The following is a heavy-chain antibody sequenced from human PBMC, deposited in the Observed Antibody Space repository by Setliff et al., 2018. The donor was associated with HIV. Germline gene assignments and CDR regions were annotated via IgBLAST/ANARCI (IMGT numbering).Heavy chain of an antibody. D-gene: IGHD3-9*01. CDR2: INHSGST. CDR1: GGSLSGYH. J-gene: IGHJ4*02. Sequence: PSETLSLTCAVYGGSLSGYHWSWIRQSPGKGLEWIGEINHSGSTNYNPSLKSRVIISIDTSKKQFSLKLTSATAADTATYYCAAPRGMSTILVYWGQGSLVTVSS. V-gene: IGHV4-34*01. CDR3: AAPRGMSTILVY.